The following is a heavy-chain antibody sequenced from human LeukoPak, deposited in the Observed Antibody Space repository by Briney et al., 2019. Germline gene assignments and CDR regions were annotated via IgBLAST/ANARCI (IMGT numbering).Heavy chain of an antibody. CDR1: GYSFTKYG. CDR3: ARVGATYGDPLEYDY. CDR2: ISGYSGNT. J-gene: IGHJ4*02. D-gene: IGHD1-26*01. V-gene: IGHV1-18*01. Sequence: GASVKVSCKTSGYSFTKYGISWVRQAPGQGLEWMGCISGYSGNTNYAPKLQGRVTMTTDTSTSTPYMELSSLTSADTATYYCARVGATYGDPLEYDYWGQGTLVTVFS.